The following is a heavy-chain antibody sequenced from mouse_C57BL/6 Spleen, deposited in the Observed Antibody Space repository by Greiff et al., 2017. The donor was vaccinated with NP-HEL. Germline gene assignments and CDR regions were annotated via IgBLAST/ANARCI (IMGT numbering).Heavy chain of an antibody. CDR1: GYTFTSYW. Sequence: QVQLKQPGAELVKPGASVKLSCKASGYTFTSYWMHWVKQRPGQGLEWIGMIHPNSGSTNYNEKFKSKATLTVDKSSSTAYMQLSSLTSEDSAVYYCARSEYDYGAWFAYWGQGTLVTVSA. J-gene: IGHJ3*01. D-gene: IGHD2-4*01. CDR2: IHPNSGST. CDR3: ARSEYDYGAWFAY. V-gene: IGHV1-64*01.